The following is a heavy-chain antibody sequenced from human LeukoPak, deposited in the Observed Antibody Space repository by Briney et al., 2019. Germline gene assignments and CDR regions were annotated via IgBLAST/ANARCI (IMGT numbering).Heavy chain of an antibody. CDR1: GGSISSSNW. D-gene: IGHD6-13*01. J-gene: IGHJ4*02. V-gene: IGHV4-4*02. CDR2: IYYSGST. CDR3: AREALSSSCLDY. Sequence: SGTLSLTCAVSGGSISSSNWWSWVRQPPGKGLEWIGYIYYSGSTNYNPSLKSRVTISVDTSKNQFSLKLSSVTAADTAVYYCAREALSSSCLDYWGQGTLVTVSS.